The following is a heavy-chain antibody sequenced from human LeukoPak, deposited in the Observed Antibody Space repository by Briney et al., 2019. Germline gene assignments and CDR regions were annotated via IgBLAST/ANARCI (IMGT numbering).Heavy chain of an antibody. J-gene: IGHJ5*02. V-gene: IGHV3-7*03. CDR3: ARVTYGGNSNWFDP. Sequence: PGGSLRLSCAASGFTFRSYWMSWVRQAPGKGLEWVANIKQDGSEKYYVDSVKGRFTISRDNAKNSLYLQMNSLRAEDTAVYYCARVTYGGNSNWFDPWGQGTLVTVSS. D-gene: IGHD4-23*01. CDR2: IKQDGSEK. CDR1: GFTFRSYW.